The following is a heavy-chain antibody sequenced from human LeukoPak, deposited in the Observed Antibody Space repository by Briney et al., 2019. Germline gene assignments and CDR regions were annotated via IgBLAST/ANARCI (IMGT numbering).Heavy chain of an antibody. CDR3: ARDLATYSYGYIYGF. Sequence: GGSLRLSCAASGFTFNVYAMHWVRQAPGKGPEWVAVVWYDGTNQYYADSVKGRFTISRDNSKNTVFLQMNSLRAEDTATYYCARDLATYSYGYIYGFWGQGTLVTVSS. J-gene: IGHJ4*02. CDR2: VWYDGTNQ. CDR1: GFTFNVYA. D-gene: IGHD5-18*01. V-gene: IGHV3-30*04.